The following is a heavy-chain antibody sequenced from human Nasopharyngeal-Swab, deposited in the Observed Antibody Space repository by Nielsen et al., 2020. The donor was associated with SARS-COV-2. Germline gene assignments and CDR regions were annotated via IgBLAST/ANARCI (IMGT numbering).Heavy chain of an antibody. CDR3: ARGLSGIVPAPILGLGPYYYYYYMDV. D-gene: IGHD2-2*01. V-gene: IGHV4-34*01. Sequence: SRQPPGKGPEWIAEINHSGSTNYNPSLKSRGTLSVDTSMNQVSLEVSSVTAADTAVYYRARGLSGIVPAPILGLGPYYYYYYMDVWGKGTTVTVSS. CDR2: INHSGST. J-gene: IGHJ6*03.